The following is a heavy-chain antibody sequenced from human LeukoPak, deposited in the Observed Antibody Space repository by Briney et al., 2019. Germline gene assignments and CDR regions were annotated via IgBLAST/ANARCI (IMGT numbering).Heavy chain of an antibody. CDR1: GFTFSSYS. D-gene: IGHD5/OR15-5a*01. CDR2: ISSSSSTI. V-gene: IGHV3-48*02. J-gene: IGHJ4*02. CDR3: ASESTDYFDY. Sequence: PGGSLRLSCAASGFTFSSYSMNWVRQAPGKGLEWVSYISSSSSTIYYADSVKGRFTISRDNAKNTLYLRMNSLRDEDTAVYYCASESTDYFDYWGQGTLVTVSS.